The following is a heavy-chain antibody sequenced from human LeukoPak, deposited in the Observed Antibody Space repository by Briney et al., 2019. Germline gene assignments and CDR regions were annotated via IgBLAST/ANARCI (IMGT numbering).Heavy chain of an antibody. Sequence: GASLRLSCAASGFTFSSYSMNWVRQAPGQGLEWVSSISSSSSYIYYADSVKGRFTISRDNAKNSLYLQMNSLRAEDTAVYYCAREGRSSGWYPLDYWGQGTLVTVSS. J-gene: IGHJ4*02. V-gene: IGHV3-21*01. CDR3: AREGRSSGWYPLDY. CDR1: GFTFSSYS. CDR2: ISSSSSYI. D-gene: IGHD6-19*01.